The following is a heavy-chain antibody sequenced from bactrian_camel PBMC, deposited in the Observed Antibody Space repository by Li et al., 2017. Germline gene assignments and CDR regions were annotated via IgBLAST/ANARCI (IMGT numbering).Heavy chain of an antibody. D-gene: IGHD4*01. V-gene: IGHV3S63*01. Sequence: HVQLVESGGGSVQAGGSLRLSCTASGYTYASHCMGWFRQAPGKERKGVACISTGAGGTMYADAVKGRFTISHDKASNTVYLQMNSLTPEDTGMHICSALRLDGPGTCWDRLSTVENTYSGQGTQVTVS. CDR1: GYTYASHC. CDR3: SALRLDGPGTCWDRLSTVENTY. CDR2: ISTGAGGT. J-gene: IGHJ4*01.